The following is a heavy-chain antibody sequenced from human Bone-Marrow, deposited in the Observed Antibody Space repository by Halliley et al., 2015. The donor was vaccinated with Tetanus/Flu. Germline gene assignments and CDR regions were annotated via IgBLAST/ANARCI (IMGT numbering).Heavy chain of an antibody. J-gene: IGHJ4*02. CDR2: IYHGGKS. Sequence: TLSLTCDVSVGSITSANWWSWVRQPPGRGLEWIGEIYHGGKSNYSPSLRGRATISVDKSMNQFFLKLNPVTAADTAVYFCAGHLSTAGTRGFDYWGQGALVTVSS. V-gene: IGHV4-4*01. CDR1: VGSITSANW. D-gene: IGHD6-13*01. CDR3: AGHLSTAGTRGFDY.